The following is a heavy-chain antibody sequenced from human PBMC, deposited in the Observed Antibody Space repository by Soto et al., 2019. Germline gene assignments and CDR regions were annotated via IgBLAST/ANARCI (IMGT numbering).Heavy chain of an antibody. CDR3: ASNTRYDPPDY. J-gene: IGHJ4*02. D-gene: IGHD3-16*01. CDR1: GGSISSSSYY. V-gene: IGHV4-39*01. Sequence: SETLSLTCTVSGGSISSSSYYWGWIRQPPGKGLEWIGSIYYSGSTYYNPSLESRVTISVDKSKNQFSLKLMSLSAADTAVYYCASNTRYDPPDYWGQGTLVTVSS. CDR2: IYYSGST.